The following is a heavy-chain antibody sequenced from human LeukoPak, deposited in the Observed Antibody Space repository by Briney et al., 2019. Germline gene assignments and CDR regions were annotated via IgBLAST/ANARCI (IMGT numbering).Heavy chain of an antibody. V-gene: IGHV3-7*01. Sequence: PGGSLRLSCAASGFTFSRHWMSWVRQAPGKGLEWVANIKPDGSEKYYVDSVKGQFTLSRDNAKKSLSLQMNSLRAGDTAVYYCARDRGHYGSGSSEYFFDYWGQGALVTVSS. J-gene: IGHJ4*02. CDR1: GFTFSRHW. CDR2: IKPDGSEK. CDR3: ARDRGHYGSGSSEYFFDY. D-gene: IGHD3-10*01.